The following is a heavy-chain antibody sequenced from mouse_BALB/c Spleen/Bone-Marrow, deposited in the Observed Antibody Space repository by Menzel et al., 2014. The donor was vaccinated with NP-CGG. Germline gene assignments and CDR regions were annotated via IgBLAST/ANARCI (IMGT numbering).Heavy chain of an antibody. CDR3: ATYYRYDRRFAY. CDR1: GFNIKDTY. CDR2: IDPANGNT. Sequence: VQLQQPGAELVKPGASVKLSRTASGFNIKDTYMHWVKQRPEQGLEWIGRIDPANGNTKYDPKFQGKATITADTSSNTAYLQLGSLTSEDTAVYYCATYYRYDRRFAYWGQGTLVTVSA. V-gene: IGHV14-3*02. D-gene: IGHD2-14*01. J-gene: IGHJ3*01.